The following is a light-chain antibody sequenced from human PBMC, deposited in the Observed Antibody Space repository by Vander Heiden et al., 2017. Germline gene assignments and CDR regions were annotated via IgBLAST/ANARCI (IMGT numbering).Light chain of an antibody. CDR3: QQYGSSPWT. Sequence: ELVLTQSPGTLSLSPGERATLSCRASQSVSSSYLAWYQQKPGQAPRLLIYGASSGSGTDFTLTISRLEPEDFAVYYCQQYGSSPWTFGQGTKVEIK. J-gene: IGKJ1*01. V-gene: IGKV3-20*01. CDR2: GAS. CDR1: QSVSSSY.